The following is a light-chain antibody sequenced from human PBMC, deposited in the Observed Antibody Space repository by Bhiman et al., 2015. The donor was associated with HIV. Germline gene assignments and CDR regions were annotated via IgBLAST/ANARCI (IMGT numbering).Light chain of an antibody. CDR2: QDN. Sequence: SYELTQPPSVSVSPGQTASITCSGDKLGDKYVCWYQQKPGQSPVLVMYQDNKRPSGIPERFSGSNSGNTATLTVSGIQAMDEADYYCQAWDSSTAVFGGGTKLTVL. CDR3: QAWDSSTAV. CDR1: KLGDKY. J-gene: IGLJ2*01. V-gene: IGLV3-1*01.